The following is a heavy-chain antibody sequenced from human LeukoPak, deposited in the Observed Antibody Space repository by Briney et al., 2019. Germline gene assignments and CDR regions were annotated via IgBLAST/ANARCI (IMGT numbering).Heavy chain of an antibody. CDR2: INPNSGGT. J-gene: IGHJ5*02. CDR3: ARGGPYYYDSSGYYEEGINWFAP. V-gene: IGHV1-2*02. CDR1: GYTFTGYY. D-gene: IGHD3-22*01. Sequence: VASVKVSCKASGYTFTGYYMHWVRQAPGQGLEWMGWINPNSGGTNYAQKFQGRVTMTRGTSMSTAYMELSRLRSENTAVYYCARGGPYYYDSSGYYEEGINWFAPWGQGTLVTVSS.